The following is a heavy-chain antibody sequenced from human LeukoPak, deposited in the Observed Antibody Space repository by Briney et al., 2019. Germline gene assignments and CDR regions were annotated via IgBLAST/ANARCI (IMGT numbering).Heavy chain of an antibody. Sequence: GGSLRLSCAASGFTFSSYWMSWVRQAPGKGLEWVANIKQDGSEKYYVDSVKGRFTISRDNAKNSLYLQMNSLRAEDTAVYYCARDDSYYDILTGYYSPAHFDYWGQGTLVTVSS. CDR2: IKQDGSEK. J-gene: IGHJ4*02. CDR1: GFTFSSYW. CDR3: ARDDSYYDILTGYYSPAHFDY. V-gene: IGHV3-7*01. D-gene: IGHD3-9*01.